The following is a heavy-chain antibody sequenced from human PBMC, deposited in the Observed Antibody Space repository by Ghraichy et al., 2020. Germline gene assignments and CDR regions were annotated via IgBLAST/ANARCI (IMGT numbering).Heavy chain of an antibody. Sequence: GESLNISCAASGFTFSNYAMSWVRQAPGKGLEWVSAVSGSGVTTDYADSVKGRFIISRDNSKSTLSLQMNRLRVEDTAVYYCAKSAGWAGDFNYWGQGAVVTVSS. CDR2: VSGSGVTT. CDR1: GFTFSNYA. J-gene: IGHJ4*02. V-gene: IGHV3-23*01. CDR3: AKSAGWAGDFNY. D-gene: IGHD6-19*01.